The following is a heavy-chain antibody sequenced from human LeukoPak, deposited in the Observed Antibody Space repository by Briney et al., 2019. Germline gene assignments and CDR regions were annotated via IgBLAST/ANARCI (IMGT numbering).Heavy chain of an antibody. CDR3: ARASAYGAYFDY. J-gene: IGHJ4*02. V-gene: IGHV3-23*01. CDR2: ISGSGGST. D-gene: IGHD4-17*01. CDR1: GFTFSSYA. Sequence: GGSLRLSCAASGFTFSSYAMSWVRQAPGKGLEWVSAISGSGGSTYYADSVKGRFTISRDNAKNSLYLQMNSLRAEDTAVYYCARASAYGAYFDYWGQGTLVTVSS.